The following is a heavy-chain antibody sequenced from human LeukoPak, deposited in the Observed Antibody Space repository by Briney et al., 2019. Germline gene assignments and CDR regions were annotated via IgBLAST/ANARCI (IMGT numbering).Heavy chain of an antibody. J-gene: IGHJ5*02. CDR2: IYTSGST. CDR3: ARPMVRGLFDP. D-gene: IGHD3-10*01. V-gene: IGHV4-61*02. CDR1: GGSISSGSYY. Sequence: SETLSLTCSVSGGSISSGSYYWSWIRQPAGKGLEWIGRIYTSGSTNYNPSLKSRVTISVDASKNQFSLKLSSVTAADTAVYYCARPMVRGLFDPWGQGTLVTVSS.